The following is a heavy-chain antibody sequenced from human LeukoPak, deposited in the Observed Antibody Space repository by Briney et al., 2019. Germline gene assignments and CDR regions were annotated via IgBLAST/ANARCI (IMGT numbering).Heavy chain of an antibody. CDR1: GGSISSYY. Sequence: SETLSLTCTVSGGSISSYYWSWIRQPPGKGLEWIGYIYYRGSTNYNPSLKSRVTISVDTSKNQFSLKLSSVTAADTAVYYCARVVRDGYNYYFDYWGQGTLVTVSS. CDR3: ARVVRDGYNYYFDY. V-gene: IGHV4-59*01. D-gene: IGHD5-24*01. J-gene: IGHJ4*02. CDR2: IYYRGST.